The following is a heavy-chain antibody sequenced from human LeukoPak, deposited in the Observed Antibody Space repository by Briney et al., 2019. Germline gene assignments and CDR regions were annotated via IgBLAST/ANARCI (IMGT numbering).Heavy chain of an antibody. J-gene: IGHJ6*03. CDR1: GYTFTSYA. V-gene: IGHV7-4-1*02. Sequence: GASVKVSCKASGYTFTSYAMNWVRQAPGQGLEWMGWINTNTGNPTYAQGFTGRFVFSLDTSVSTAYLQISSLKAEDTAVYYCARDMLIATTTSANAYYYYYMDVWGKGTTVTVSS. D-gene: IGHD1-1*01. CDR2: INTNTGNP. CDR3: ARDMLIATTTSANAYYYYYMDV.